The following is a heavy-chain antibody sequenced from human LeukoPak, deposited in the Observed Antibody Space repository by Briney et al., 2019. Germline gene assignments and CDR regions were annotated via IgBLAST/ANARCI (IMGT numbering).Heavy chain of an antibody. D-gene: IGHD3-3*01. Sequence: GGSLRLSCAASGFTFSSYAMSWVRQAPGKGLEWVGRIKSKTDGGTTDYAAPVKGRFTISRDDSKNTLYPQMNSLKTEDTAVYYCTTDRRDYDFWSGYPFDYWGQGTLVTVSS. V-gene: IGHV3-15*01. J-gene: IGHJ4*02. CDR2: IKSKTDGGTT. CDR3: TTDRRDYDFWSGYPFDY. CDR1: GFTFSSYA.